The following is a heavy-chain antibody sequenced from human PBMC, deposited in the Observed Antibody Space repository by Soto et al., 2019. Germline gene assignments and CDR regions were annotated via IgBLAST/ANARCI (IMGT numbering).Heavy chain of an antibody. V-gene: IGHV3-33*05. CDR1: GFTFRSYV. J-gene: IGHJ4*02. Sequence: QVQLVESGGGVVQPGTSLRLYCVGSGFTFRSYVIHWVRQAPGKGLEWVALTSYDGSNNFYGDSVKGRFTISRDNSRNKVELQIDRLKLEDTAMYYCARWGTKGGLDVWGQGTLVSVSS. CDR2: TSYDGSNN. CDR3: ARWGTKGGLDV. D-gene: IGHD3-16*01.